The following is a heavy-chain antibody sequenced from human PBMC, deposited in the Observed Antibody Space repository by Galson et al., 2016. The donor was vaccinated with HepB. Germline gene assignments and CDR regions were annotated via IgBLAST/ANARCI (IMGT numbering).Heavy chain of an antibody. J-gene: IGHJ4*02. V-gene: IGHV3-23*01. D-gene: IGHD4/OR15-4a*01. Sequence: SLRLSCAASGFTFNTYAMSWVRQAPGKGLEWVSTISHTGGSTYYADSVKGRFTISRDNSENTLYLQMNSLRAEDTAVYYCAKVSRRDYALPYFDYWGQGTLVTVSS. CDR2: ISHTGGST. CDR3: AKVSRRDYALPYFDY. CDR1: GFTFNTYA.